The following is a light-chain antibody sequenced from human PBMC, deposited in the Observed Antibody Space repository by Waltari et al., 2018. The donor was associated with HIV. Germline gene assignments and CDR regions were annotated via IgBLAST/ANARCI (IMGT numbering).Light chain of an antibody. Sequence: QSALTQPASVSGSPGQSITISCTGSSSDVGGYNYVSWYQQHPGKAPRLMIYDVSTRHSGVSDRFSGSKSGDTASLTISGLQAEDEADYYCESYTSTSVWVFGGGTRLTVL. CDR3: ESYTSTSVWV. CDR1: SSDVGGYNY. J-gene: IGLJ3*02. CDR2: DVS. V-gene: IGLV2-14*03.